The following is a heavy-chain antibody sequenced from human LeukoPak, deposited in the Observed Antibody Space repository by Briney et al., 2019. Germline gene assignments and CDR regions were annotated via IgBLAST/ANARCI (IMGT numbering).Heavy chain of an antibody. Sequence: PSETLSLTCTVSGGSISSSSYYWSWLRQHPGKGLEWIGYIYYSGSTYYNPSLKSRVTISVDTSKNQFSLKLSSVTAADTAVYYCARVQLTYLAHFDYWGQGTLVTVSS. D-gene: IGHD4/OR15-4a*01. CDR2: IYYSGST. CDR3: ARVQLTYLAHFDY. J-gene: IGHJ4*02. CDR1: GGSISSSSYY. V-gene: IGHV4-31*03.